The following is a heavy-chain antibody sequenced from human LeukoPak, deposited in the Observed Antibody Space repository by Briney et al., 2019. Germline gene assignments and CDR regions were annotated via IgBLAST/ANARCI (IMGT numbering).Heavy chain of an antibody. CDR3: ARRGIVAAGILDY. Sequence: GESLKISCTGSGYNFTSYWIGWVRQMPGKGLEWMGIIYPGDSDTRYSPSFLGQVTISADKSISTAYLQWSSLKASDTAMYYCARRGIVAAGILDYWGQGALVTVSS. J-gene: IGHJ4*02. CDR2: IYPGDSDT. D-gene: IGHD6-13*01. V-gene: IGHV5-51*01. CDR1: GYNFTSYW.